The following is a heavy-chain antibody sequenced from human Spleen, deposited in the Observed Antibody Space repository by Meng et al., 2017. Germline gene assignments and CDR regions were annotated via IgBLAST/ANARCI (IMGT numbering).Heavy chain of an antibody. Sequence: GESLKISCAASGFSVSSNEMSWVRQAPGKGLEWVSVIYSSGSTHYADSVKGRFTISRDNSKNTLYLQMNSLRAEDTAVYYCARDGPYGVYWGQGTLVTVSS. V-gene: IGHV3-66*03. CDR1: GFSVSSNE. CDR2: IYSSGST. D-gene: IGHD3-10*01. J-gene: IGHJ4*02. CDR3: ARDGPYGVY.